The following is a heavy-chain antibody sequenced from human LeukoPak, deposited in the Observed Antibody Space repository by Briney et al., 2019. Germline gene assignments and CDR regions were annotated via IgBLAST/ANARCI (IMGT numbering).Heavy chain of an antibody. Sequence: GGSLRLSCAASGFTFSDYYMSWIRQAPGKGLEWVSYISSSGSTIYYADSVKGRFTNSRDNAKNSLYLQMNSLRAEDTAVYYCARVPYYYYYMDVWGKGTTVTVSS. CDR1: GFTFSDYY. J-gene: IGHJ6*03. CDR3: ARVPYYYYYMDV. V-gene: IGHV3-11*01. CDR2: ISSSGSTI.